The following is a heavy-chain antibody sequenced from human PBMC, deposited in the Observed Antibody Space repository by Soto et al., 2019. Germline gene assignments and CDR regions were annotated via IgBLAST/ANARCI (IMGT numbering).Heavy chain of an antibody. J-gene: IGHJ4*02. CDR1: GFTFSDYA. Sequence: VQLVESGGGVVQPGGSLRLSCAASGFTFSDYAMHWVRQAPGKGLEWVAVVSHDGRNTHYADSVKGRFTISRDSSKNTVSLEMTSVRAEGTAVYYCAKGGRQWLVTSDFNYWGQGALVTVSS. CDR3: AKGGRQWLVTSDFNY. CDR2: VSHDGRNT. V-gene: IGHV3-30*18. D-gene: IGHD6-19*01.